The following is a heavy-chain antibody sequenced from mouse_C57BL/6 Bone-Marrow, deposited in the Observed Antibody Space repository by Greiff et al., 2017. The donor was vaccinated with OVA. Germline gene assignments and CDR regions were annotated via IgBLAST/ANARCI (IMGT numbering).Heavy chain of an antibody. CDR1: GYAFSSYW. V-gene: IGHV1-80*01. CDR3: ARSPNWAWYFDV. J-gene: IGHJ1*03. Sequence: QVQLQQSGAELVKPGASVKISCKASGYAFSSYWMNWVKQRPGKGLEWIGQIYPGDGDTNYNGKFKGKATLTADKSSSTAYMQLSSLTSEDSAVYFCARSPNWAWYFDVWGTGTTVTVSS. D-gene: IGHD4-1*01. CDR2: IYPGDGDT.